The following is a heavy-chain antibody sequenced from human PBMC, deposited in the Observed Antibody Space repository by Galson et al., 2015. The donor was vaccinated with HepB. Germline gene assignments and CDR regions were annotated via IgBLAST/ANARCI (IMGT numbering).Heavy chain of an antibody. CDR3: ARIRLVGANPGVYYYYGMDV. V-gene: IGHV2-70*01. CDR1: GFSLSTSGMC. J-gene: IGHJ6*02. CDR2: IDWDDDK. Sequence: PALVKPTQTLTLTCTFSGFSLSTSGMCVSWIRQPPGKALEWLALIDWDDDKYYSTSLKTSLTISKDTSKNQVVLTMTNMDPVDTATYYCARIRLVGANPGVYYYYGMDVWGQGTTVTVSS. D-gene: IGHD1-26*01.